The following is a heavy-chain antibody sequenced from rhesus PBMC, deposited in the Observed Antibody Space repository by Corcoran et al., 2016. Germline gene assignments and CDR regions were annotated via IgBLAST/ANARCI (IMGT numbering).Heavy chain of an antibody. D-gene: IGHD5-42*01. J-gene: IGHJ4*01. Sequence: QLQLQESGPGLVKPSETLSLTCAVSGGSISSNYWSWIRQPPGKGLEWIGRISGSGGSTDYNPSLNSRVTISTDTSKNQVSLKLSSVTAADTAVYYCAKSGARGYSGYGDFDYWGQGVLVTVSS. V-gene: IGHV4-173*01. CDR3: AKSGARGYSGYGDFDY. CDR1: GGSISSNY. CDR2: ISGSGGST.